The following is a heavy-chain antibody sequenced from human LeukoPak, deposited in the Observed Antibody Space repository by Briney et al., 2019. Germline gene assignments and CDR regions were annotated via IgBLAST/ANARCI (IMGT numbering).Heavy chain of an antibody. J-gene: IGHJ4*02. CDR3: AGDRTQWLVRL. CDR2: ISYSGST. CDR1: GSSISCYY. D-gene: IGHD6-19*01. Sequence: SETLSLTYTASGSSISCYYWSWIRQPPGKGQELIGIISYSGSTNYNPSLKSRVTISVDTSKNQSSLKLSSVTAADTAVYYCAGDRTQWLVRLWGQGTLVTVSS. V-gene: IGHV4-59*01.